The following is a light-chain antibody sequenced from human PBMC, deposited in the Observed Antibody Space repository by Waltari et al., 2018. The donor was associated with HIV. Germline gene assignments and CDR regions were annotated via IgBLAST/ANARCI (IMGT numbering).Light chain of an antibody. CDR1: SSDVGGYNL. CDR3: SSYTTTSNVEL. CDR2: EVS. V-gene: IGLV2-14*01. J-gene: IGLJ2*01. Sequence: QSALTQPASVSGSPGQSITIPCAGSSSDVGGYNLVSWYQQHPGKAPKRMVYEVSNRPSGVSNRFSGSKSGNTASLTISGLQAEDEAVYYCSSYTTTSNVELFGGGTKLTV.